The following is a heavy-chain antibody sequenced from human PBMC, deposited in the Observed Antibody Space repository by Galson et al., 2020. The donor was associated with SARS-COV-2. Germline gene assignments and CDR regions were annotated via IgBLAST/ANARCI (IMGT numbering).Heavy chain of an antibody. CDR2: INPKSGAT. Sequence: ASVKVSCRTSGSTFGGYSMTWLRQAPGRGLEWMGRINPKSGATNYAQKFQGRVTMTRDTSISTAYMELSRLTSDDTAVYYCAEDPMVNDAFHIWGQGTLVTVSS. J-gene: IGHJ3*02. CDR3: AEDPMVNDAFHI. CDR1: GSTFGGYS. V-gene: IGHV1-2*06. D-gene: IGHD2-8*01.